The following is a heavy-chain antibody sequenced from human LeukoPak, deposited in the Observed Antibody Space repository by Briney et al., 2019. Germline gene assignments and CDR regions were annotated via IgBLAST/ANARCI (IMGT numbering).Heavy chain of an antibody. D-gene: IGHD3-10*01. J-gene: IGHJ5*02. Sequence: SETLSLTCTVSGGSISSYYWSWIRQPPGKGLEWIGYIYYSGSTNYNPSLKSRVIISVDMSNNQFSLKLTSVTAADTAVYYCARNPITLVRGGNWFDPWGQGTLVTVSS. V-gene: IGHV4-59*01. CDR1: GGSISSYY. CDR2: IYYSGST. CDR3: ARNPITLVRGGNWFDP.